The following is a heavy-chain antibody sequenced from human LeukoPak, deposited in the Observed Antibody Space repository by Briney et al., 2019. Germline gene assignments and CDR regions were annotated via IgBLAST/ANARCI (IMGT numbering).Heavy chain of an antibody. Sequence: PGGSLRLSCAASGFTVSINYMSWVRQAPGKGLEWVSVIYSGGNTYYADSVKGRFTISRDNSKNTVYLQMNSLRAEDTAVYYCAKDLHYYVAMDVWGQGTAVTVSS. D-gene: IGHD3-10*02. CDR3: AKDLHYYVAMDV. CDR1: GFTVSINY. J-gene: IGHJ6*02. CDR2: IYSGGNT. V-gene: IGHV3-53*01.